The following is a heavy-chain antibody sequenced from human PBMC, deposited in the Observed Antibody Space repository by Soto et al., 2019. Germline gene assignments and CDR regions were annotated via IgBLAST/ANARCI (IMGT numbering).Heavy chain of an antibody. D-gene: IGHD3-10*01. Sequence: ASETQSLTCTVSEGSIRGQNWRHCVHQPPGAGLEWIGEIYHSGRTNYNPSLTSRVTISVDKSKNQFSLNLNSVTAADTAVYYCARGFYGSGRIDYWGQGTLVTVSS. CDR2: IYHSGRT. CDR1: EGSIRGQNW. CDR3: ARGFYGSGRIDY. V-gene: IGHV4-4*02. J-gene: IGHJ4*02.